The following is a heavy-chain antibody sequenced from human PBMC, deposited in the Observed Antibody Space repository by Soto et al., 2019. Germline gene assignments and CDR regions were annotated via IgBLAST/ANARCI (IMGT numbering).Heavy chain of an antibody. Sequence: QAQLVQSGAEVKKPGASVKVSCKASGYIFTSNAMHWVRRAPGQRLEWMGWINAGNGNTMYSQKFQCRVSITRDTSASTAYMELSSLRSEDTAVYYCARDSGSGTYYRHITPWGQGTLVTVSS. CDR1: GYIFTSNA. J-gene: IGHJ5*02. D-gene: IGHD3-10*01. CDR2: INAGNGNT. V-gene: IGHV1-3*01. CDR3: ARDSGSGTYYRHITP.